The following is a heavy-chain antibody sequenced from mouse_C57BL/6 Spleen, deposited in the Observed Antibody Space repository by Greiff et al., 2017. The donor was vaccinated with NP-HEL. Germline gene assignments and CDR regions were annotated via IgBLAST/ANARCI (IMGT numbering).Heavy chain of an antibody. J-gene: IGHJ4*01. D-gene: IGHD2-4*01. Sequence: EVQRVESGGGLVQPGGSLKLSCAASGFTFSDYYMYWVRQTPEKRLEWVAYISNGGGSTYYPDPVKGRFPIARDNAKNTRYLQMSRLKSEDTAMYYCAMPYDDGEDYYAMDYWGQGTSVTVSS. CDR3: AMPYDDGEDYYAMDY. CDR2: ISNGGGST. CDR1: GFTFSDYY. V-gene: IGHV5-12*01.